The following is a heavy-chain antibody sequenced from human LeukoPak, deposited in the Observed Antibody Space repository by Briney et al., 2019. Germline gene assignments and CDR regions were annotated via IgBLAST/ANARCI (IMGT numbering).Heavy chain of an antibody. D-gene: IGHD3-16*01. V-gene: IGHV3-48*02. CDR1: GGSFSGYY. CDR3: ARGRPRGYFDY. J-gene: IGHJ4*02. CDR2: INSGSTTY. Sequence: LSLTCAVYGGSFSGYYWNWIRQPPGKGLEWVSYINSGSTTYYYGDSVKGRFTISRDNAQNSLYLQMNSLRDEDTAVYYCARGRPRGYFDYWGQGTLVTVSS.